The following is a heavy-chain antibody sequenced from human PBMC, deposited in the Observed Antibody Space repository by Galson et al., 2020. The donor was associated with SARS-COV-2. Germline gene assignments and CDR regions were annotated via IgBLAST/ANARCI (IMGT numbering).Heavy chain of an antibody. CDR3: ARTRQQWLVYFHYHAMDV. J-gene: IGHJ6*02. CDR2: IYYSGTI. V-gene: IGHV4-39*01. Sequence: ASETLSLTCTVSGGSISSTNYYWGWIRQPPGKGLEWIGSIYYSGTIYYNPSLKSRVTISVDTSKNQFSLKVSSVTAADTAVYYCARTRQQWLVYFHYHAMDVWGQGTIVTASS. D-gene: IGHD6-19*01. CDR1: GGSISSTNYY.